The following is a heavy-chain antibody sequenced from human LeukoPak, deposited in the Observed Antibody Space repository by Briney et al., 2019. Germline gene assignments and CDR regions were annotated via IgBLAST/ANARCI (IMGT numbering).Heavy chain of an antibody. Sequence: GGSLRLSCVASGFTFRSYSMNWVRQAPGKGLEWVSYLSNTGGIYYADPVQGRFTISRDNPQNSLYLQMNSLRGEDTAVYYFARDYYWGFDYWGQGTLVTVSS. CDR3: ARDYYWGFDY. CDR1: GFTFRSYS. CDR2: LSNTGGI. D-gene: IGHD3-16*01. J-gene: IGHJ4*02. V-gene: IGHV3-48*04.